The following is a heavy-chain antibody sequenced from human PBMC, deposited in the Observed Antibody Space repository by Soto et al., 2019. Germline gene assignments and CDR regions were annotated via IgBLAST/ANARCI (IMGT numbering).Heavy chain of an antibody. CDR3: ARELLWFGEFAYFDY. Sequence: QVQLVESGGGVVQPGRSLRLSCAASGFTFSSYAMHWVRQAPGKGLEWVAVISYDGSNKYYADSVKGRFTISRDNSKNTLYLQMNSLRAEDTAVYYCARELLWFGEFAYFDYWGQGTLVTVSS. V-gene: IGHV3-30-3*01. CDR1: GFTFSSYA. D-gene: IGHD3-10*01. CDR2: ISYDGSNK. J-gene: IGHJ4*02.